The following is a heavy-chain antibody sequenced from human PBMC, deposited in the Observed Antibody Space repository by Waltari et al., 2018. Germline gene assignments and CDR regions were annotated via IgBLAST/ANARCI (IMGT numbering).Heavy chain of an antibody. CDR2: IYYSGST. CDR1: GGSISSYY. V-gene: IGHV4-59*01. J-gene: IGHJ4*02. D-gene: IGHD6-13*01. Sequence: QVQLQESGPGLVKPSETLSLTCTVSGGSISSYYWSWIRQPPGKGLEWIGYIYYSGSTTYNPSLKSRVTISVDTSKNQFSLKLSSVTAADTAVYYCARQRGREYSSSWYSDYWGQGTLVTVSS. CDR3: ARQRGREYSSSWYSDY.